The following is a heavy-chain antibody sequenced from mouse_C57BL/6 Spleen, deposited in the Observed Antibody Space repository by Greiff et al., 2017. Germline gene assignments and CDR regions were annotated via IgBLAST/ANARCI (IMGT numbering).Heavy chain of an antibody. J-gene: IGHJ3*01. CDR3: ARPFITTDPFAY. D-gene: IGHD1-1*01. CDR2: IYPRSGNT. CDR1: GYTFTSYG. Sequence: VQLVESGAELARPGASVKLSCKASGYTFTSYGISWVKQRTGQGLEWIAEIYPRSGNTYYNEKFKGKATLTADKSSSTAYMGLRSLTSEDSAVFFCARPFITTDPFAYWGQGTLVTVSA. V-gene: IGHV1-81*01.